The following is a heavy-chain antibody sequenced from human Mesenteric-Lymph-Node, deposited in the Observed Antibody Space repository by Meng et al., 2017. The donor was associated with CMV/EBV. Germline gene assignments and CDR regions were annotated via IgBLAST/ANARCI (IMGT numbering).Heavy chain of an antibody. Sequence: GGSLRLSCKGSGYRFSAYWIGWVRQMPGKGLEWMGIIYPGDSDTRYSPSFQGQVIISADKSISTAYLRWSGLKASDTAIYYCARLESVVNSLDLWGQGTLVTVSS. D-gene: IGHD4-23*01. CDR1: GYRFSAYW. J-gene: IGHJ5*02. CDR2: IYPGDSDT. V-gene: IGHV5-51*01. CDR3: ARLESVVNSLDL.